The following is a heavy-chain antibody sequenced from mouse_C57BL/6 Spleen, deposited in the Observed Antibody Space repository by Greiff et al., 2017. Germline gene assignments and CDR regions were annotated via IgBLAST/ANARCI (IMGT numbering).Heavy chain of an antibody. D-gene: IGHD1-1*01. CDR2: IYPRDGST. CDR1: GYTFTSYD. Sequence: VKLMESGPELVKPGASVKLSCKASGYTFTSYDINWVKQRPGQGLEWIGWIYPRDGSTKYNEKFKGKATLTVDTSSSTAYMELHSLTSEDSAVYFCARFYGSSRAWFAYWGQGTLVTVSA. J-gene: IGHJ3*01. V-gene: IGHV1-85*01. CDR3: ARFYGSSRAWFAY.